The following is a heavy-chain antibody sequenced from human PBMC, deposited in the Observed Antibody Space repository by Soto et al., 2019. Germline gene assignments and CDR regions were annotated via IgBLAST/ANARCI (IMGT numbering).Heavy chain of an antibody. V-gene: IGHV1-69*13. CDR3: ARVRYNWNDAGGYFDY. CDR1: GYTFTSYG. Sequence: GASVKVSCKASGYTFTSYGISWVRQAPGQGLEWMGGIIPIFGTANYAQKFQGRVTITADESTSTAYMELSSLRSEDTAVYYCARVRYNWNDAGGYFDYWGQGTLVTVSS. CDR2: IIPIFGTA. D-gene: IGHD1-20*01. J-gene: IGHJ4*02.